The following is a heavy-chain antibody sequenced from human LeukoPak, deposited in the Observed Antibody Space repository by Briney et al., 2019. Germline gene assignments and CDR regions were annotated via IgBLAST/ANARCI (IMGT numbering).Heavy chain of an antibody. CDR1: GFTFSNYW. V-gene: IGHV3-7*03. Sequence: GGSLRLSCAASGFTFSNYWMSWVRQAPGKGLNWVANINQDGSEKYYVDSVKGRFTISRDNAKNSLSLQMNSLRAEDTALYYCAKDFSGFVDDAFDIWGQGTMVTVSS. J-gene: IGHJ3*02. CDR2: INQDGSEK. CDR3: AKDFSGFVDDAFDI. D-gene: IGHD6-19*01.